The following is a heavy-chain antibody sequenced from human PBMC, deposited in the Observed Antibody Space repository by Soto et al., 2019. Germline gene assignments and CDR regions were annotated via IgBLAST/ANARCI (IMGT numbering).Heavy chain of an antibody. CDR2: ITSSGNTM. Sequence: EVQLVESGGGLIQPGESLRLSCAASGFTFSHYSMNWIRQAPGKGLEWISYITSSGNTMYYADSVKGRFTISRDNAKNSLYLQMNILRDEDTAVYYCAREDLYSSSSTEYWGQGTLVTVSS. CDR3: AREDLYSSSSTEY. CDR1: GFTFSHYS. D-gene: IGHD6-6*01. J-gene: IGHJ4*02. V-gene: IGHV3-48*02.